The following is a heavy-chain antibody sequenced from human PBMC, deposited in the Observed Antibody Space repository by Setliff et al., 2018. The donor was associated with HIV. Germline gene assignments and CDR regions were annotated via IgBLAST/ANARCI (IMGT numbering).Heavy chain of an antibody. D-gene: IGHD6-13*01. V-gene: IGHV4-61*01. Sequence: SETLSLTCTVSGGSVSSGSYYWSWIRQPPGKGLEWIGEINHRGSTNYNPSLKSRVTVSVDTSKNQFSLKLGSVTAADTAVYYCARGSPSSSWFYFDFWGQGTLVTVSS. CDR2: INHRGST. CDR3: ARGSPSSSWFYFDF. J-gene: IGHJ4*02. CDR1: GGSVSSGSYY.